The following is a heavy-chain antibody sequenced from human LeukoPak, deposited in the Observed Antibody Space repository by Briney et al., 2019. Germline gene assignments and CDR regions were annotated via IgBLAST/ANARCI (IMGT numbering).Heavy chain of an antibody. V-gene: IGHV4-59*01. D-gene: IGHD6-13*01. CDR2: IYNSGST. Sequence: SETLSLTCSVSGGSISNYYWSWIRQSPGKGPEWIGYIYNSGSTNYNPSLKSRVTISLDTSKNQFSLKLSSVTAADTAVYYCARVDSSNWYEYRGYFDYWGQGTLVTVSS. CDR3: ARVDSSNWYEYRGYFDY. J-gene: IGHJ4*02. CDR1: GGSISNYY.